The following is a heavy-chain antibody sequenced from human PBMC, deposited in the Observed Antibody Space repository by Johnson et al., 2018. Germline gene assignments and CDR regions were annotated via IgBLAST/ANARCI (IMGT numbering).Heavy chain of an antibody. D-gene: IGHD2-2*02. CDR3: TSHLGYCSSTSCYSPYYCYGMDV. J-gene: IGHJ6*02. V-gene: IGHV3-49*03. CDR1: GFTFGDYA. CDR2: IRSKAYGGTT. Sequence: VQLVESGGGLVQPGGSPRLSCAASGFTFGDYAMSWFRQAPGKGLEWVGFIRSKAYGGTTEYSAAVKGRFTISRDDSKSIAYLQMNSLKTEDTAVYYCTSHLGYCSSTSCYSPYYCYGMDVWGQGTTVTVSS.